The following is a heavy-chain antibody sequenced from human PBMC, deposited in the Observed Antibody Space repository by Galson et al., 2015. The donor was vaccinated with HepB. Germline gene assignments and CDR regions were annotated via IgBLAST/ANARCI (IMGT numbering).Heavy chain of an antibody. Sequence: SVKVSCKASGYTFTSYYMHWVRQAPGQGLEWMGIINPSGGSTSYAQKLQGRVTMTRDTSTSTVYMELSSLRSEDTAVYYCARGGLVVVAATLTQDYWGQGTLVTVSS. J-gene: IGHJ4*02. CDR3: ARGGLVVVAATLTQDY. V-gene: IGHV1-46*04. CDR2: INPSGGST. D-gene: IGHD2-15*01. CDR1: GYTFTSYY.